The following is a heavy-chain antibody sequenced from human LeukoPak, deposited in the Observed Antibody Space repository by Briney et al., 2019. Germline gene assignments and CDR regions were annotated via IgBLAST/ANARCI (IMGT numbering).Heavy chain of an antibody. CDR1: GFTFSSYG. J-gene: IGHJ4*02. D-gene: IGHD3-10*01. V-gene: IGHV3-53*01. CDR2: IYSGGST. Sequence: PGRSLRLSCAASGFTFSSYGMHWVRQAPGKGLEWVSVIYSGGSTYYADSVKGRFTISRDNSKNTLYLQMNSLRAEDTAVYYCASFYGSGSYYRDSIDYWGQGTLVTVSS. CDR3: ASFYGSGSYYRDSIDY.